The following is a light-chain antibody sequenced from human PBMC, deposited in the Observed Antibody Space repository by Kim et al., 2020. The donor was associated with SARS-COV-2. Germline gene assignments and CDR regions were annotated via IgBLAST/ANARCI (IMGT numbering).Light chain of an antibody. CDR2: GAS. CDR3: QQYNNWPPVT. J-gene: IGKJ5*01. Sequence: EIVMTQSPATLSVSPGERATLSCRASQSVSSNLAWYQQKPGQAPRLLIYGASTRANGIPARFSGSESGTEFTLTISSLQSEDFAVYYCQQYNNWPPVTFGQGTRLEIK. V-gene: IGKV3-15*01. CDR1: QSVSSN.